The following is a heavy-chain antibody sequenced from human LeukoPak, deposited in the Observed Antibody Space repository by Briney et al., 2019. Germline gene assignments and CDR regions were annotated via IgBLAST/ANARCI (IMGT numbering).Heavy chain of an antibody. Sequence: PGGSLRLSCATSGFSFSSYAMTWVRQAPGKGLEWVSVISASGTATYYADSVKGRFTISRDNAKNSLYLQMNSLRDEDTAVYYCARAAPYYYDSSGYSAFDSWGQGTMVTVSA. CDR1: GFSFSSYA. V-gene: IGHV3-48*02. CDR3: ARAAPYYYDSSGYSAFDS. CDR2: ISASGTAT. D-gene: IGHD3-22*01. J-gene: IGHJ3*02.